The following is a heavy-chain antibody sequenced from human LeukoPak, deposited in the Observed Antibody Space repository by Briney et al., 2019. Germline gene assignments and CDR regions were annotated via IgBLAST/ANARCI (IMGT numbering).Heavy chain of an antibody. D-gene: IGHD5-12*01. J-gene: IGHJ3*02. CDR3: ARHSRSGYGDYESAFDI. V-gene: IGHV4-39*01. CDR1: GGSISSSGYY. CDR2: FYYTGST. Sequence: SETLSLTCFVSGGSISSSGYYWDWIRQPPGKGLEWIGNFYYTGSTYYNPSLQSRITISVDTSKNQFSLKLRSVTAADTAVYYCARHSRSGYGDYESAFDIWGQGTMVTVSS.